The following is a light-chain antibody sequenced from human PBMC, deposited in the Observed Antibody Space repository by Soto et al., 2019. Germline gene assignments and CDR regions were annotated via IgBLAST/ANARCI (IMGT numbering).Light chain of an antibody. CDR3: QQYGSSGT. CDR2: GAS. CDR1: QSISANY. J-gene: IGKJ1*01. V-gene: IGKV3-20*01. Sequence: IVLTQSPGTVSLSPGERATLSCRASQSISANYLAWYQQKPGQAPRLLIYGASNRATGIPDRFSGSGSGTDFTLTISRLEPEDFAVYYCQQYGSSGTFGQGTKVDIK.